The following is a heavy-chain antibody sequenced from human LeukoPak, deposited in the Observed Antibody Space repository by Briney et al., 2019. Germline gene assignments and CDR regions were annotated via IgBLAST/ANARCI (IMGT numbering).Heavy chain of an antibody. CDR1: GYTLTGCY. D-gene: IGHD3-16*02. CDR3: ARDKLGLGELSLYDQ. Sequence: ASEKVSCKASGYTLTGCYMHWVRQAPGQGLEWMGWMNPNSGGTKYAQKFQGRVTMTRDTSISTAYMELSRLRSDDTAMYYCARDKLGLGELSLYDQWGQGTLVTV. V-gene: IGHV1-2*02. CDR2: MNPNSGGT. J-gene: IGHJ5*02.